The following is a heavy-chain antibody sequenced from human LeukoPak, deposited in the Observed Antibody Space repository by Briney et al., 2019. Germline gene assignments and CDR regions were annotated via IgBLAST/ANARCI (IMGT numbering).Heavy chain of an antibody. CDR3: ARGVVAATFYYYMDV. V-gene: IGHV1-2*02. J-gene: IGHJ6*03. D-gene: IGHD2-15*01. CDR1: GYTFTGYY. Sequence: ASVKVSCKASGYTFTGYYIQWVRQAPGQGLEWMGWSNPGGTNYAQKFQGRVTMPRDSSISTAYMELSSLRSDDTAVYYCARGVVAATFYYYMDVWGKGTTVTVSS. CDR2: SNPGGT.